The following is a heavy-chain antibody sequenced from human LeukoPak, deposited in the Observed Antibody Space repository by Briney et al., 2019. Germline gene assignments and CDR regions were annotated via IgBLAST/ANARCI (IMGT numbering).Heavy chain of an antibody. CDR3: AKSDWFDP. CDR1: GFTVNSNY. V-gene: IGHV3-74*03. CDR2: SKYDGSTA. Sequence: GGSLRLSCAASGFTVNSNYMSWVRQAPGKGLEWVSRSKYDGSTAMYAESVKGRFTISRDNARGTLYLQMNSLRVDDTAVYYCAKSDWFDPCGRGILVTVSS. J-gene: IGHJ5*02.